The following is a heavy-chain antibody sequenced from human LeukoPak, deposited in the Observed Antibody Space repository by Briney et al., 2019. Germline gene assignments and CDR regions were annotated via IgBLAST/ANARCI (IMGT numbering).Heavy chain of an antibody. CDR1: GFTFSSYA. CDR2: ISGSGGST. V-gene: IGHV3-23*01. CDR3: AKDPYSGSSQP. Sequence: PGGSLRLSCAASGFTFSSYAMSWVRQPPGQGLEWVSAISGSGGSTYYADSVKGRFTISRDNSKNTLYLQMNSLRAEDTAVYYCAKDPYSGSSQPWGQGTLVTVSS. J-gene: IGHJ5*02. D-gene: IGHD1-26*01.